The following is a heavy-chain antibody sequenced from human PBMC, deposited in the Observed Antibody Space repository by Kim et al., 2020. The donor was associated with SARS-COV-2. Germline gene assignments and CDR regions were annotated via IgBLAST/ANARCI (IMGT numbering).Heavy chain of an antibody. Sequence: GGSLRLSCAASGFTFSSYWMSWVRQAPGKGLEWVANIKQDGSEKYYVDSVKGRFTISRDNAKNSLYLQMNSLRAEDTAVYYCARDSPSYYDSSGYYHNFDYWGQGTLVTVSS. V-gene: IGHV3-7*03. J-gene: IGHJ4*02. CDR2: IKQDGSEK. CDR3: ARDSPSYYDSSGYYHNFDY. D-gene: IGHD3-22*01. CDR1: GFTFSSYW.